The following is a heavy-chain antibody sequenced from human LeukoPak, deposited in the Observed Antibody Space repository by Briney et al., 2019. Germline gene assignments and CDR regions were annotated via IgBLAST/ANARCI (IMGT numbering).Heavy chain of an antibody. CDR3: ARDFAMVRGVMTDCGMDV. D-gene: IGHD3-10*01. Sequence: PSETLSLTCTVSGGSISSYYWSWIRQPPGKGLEWIGYIYYSGSTNYNPSLKSRVTISVDTSKNQFSLKLSSVTAADTAVYYCARDFAMVRGVMTDCGMDVWGKGTTVTVSS. V-gene: IGHV4-59*01. J-gene: IGHJ6*04. CDR1: GGSISSYY. CDR2: IYYSGST.